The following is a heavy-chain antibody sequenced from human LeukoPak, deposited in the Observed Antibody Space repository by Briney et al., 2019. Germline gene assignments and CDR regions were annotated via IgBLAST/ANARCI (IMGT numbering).Heavy chain of an antibody. CDR1: GFTFSSYD. Sequence: GGSLRLSCAASGFTFSSYDMRWVRPATGKGLEWVSAISTTGDTYYPGSVKGRFTISRENAKSSLYLQMNSLRAEDTAVYYCARGRSGSYFDSWGQGTLVAVSS. D-gene: IGHD1-26*01. J-gene: IGHJ4*02. CDR3: ARGRSGSYFDS. CDR2: ISTTGDT. V-gene: IGHV3-13*04.